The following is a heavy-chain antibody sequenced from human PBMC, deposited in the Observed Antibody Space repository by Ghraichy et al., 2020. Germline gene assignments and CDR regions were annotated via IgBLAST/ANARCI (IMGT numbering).Heavy chain of an antibody. CDR1: GFTFSSYS. Sequence: GGSLRLSCAASGFTFSSYSMNWVRQAPGKGLEWVSSISSSSYIYYADSVKGRFTISRDNAKNSLYLQMNSLRAEDTAVYYCAREGSGLPAFDIWGQGTMVTVSS. V-gene: IGHV3-21*01. CDR3: AREGSGLPAFDI. J-gene: IGHJ3*02. D-gene: IGHD4-11*01. CDR2: ISSSSYI.